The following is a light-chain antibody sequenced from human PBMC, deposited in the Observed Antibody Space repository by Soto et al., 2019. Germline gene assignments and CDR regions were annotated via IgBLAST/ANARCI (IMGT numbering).Light chain of an antibody. Sequence: IVITQSPATLSVSPGESATLSGRASQSVSSNLAWYQQKPGQAPRLLIYGASTRATGIPARFSGSGSGTEFTLTISSLQSEDCAVYDGQQYNNWPRTVGQGTKVEIK. CDR2: GAS. CDR3: QQYNNWPRT. CDR1: QSVSSN. V-gene: IGKV3-15*01. J-gene: IGKJ1*01.